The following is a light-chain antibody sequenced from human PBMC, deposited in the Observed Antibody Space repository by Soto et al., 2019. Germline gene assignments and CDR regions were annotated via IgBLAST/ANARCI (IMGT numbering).Light chain of an antibody. J-gene: IGKJ1*01. V-gene: IGKV1-5*01. CDR3: QQYETFSGT. CDR1: QSVSGW. CDR2: DAS. Sequence: DIQMTHSPSTLSASVLYTVTVTCRSSQSVSGWLAWYQQKPGEAPKLLIYDASALPRGVPSRFSGSGSGTKFTLTIASLQPDDFATYYCQQYETFSGTFGPGTKVDNK.